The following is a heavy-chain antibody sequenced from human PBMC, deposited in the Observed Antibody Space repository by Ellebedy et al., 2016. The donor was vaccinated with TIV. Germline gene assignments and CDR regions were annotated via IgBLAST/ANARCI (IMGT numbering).Heavy chain of an antibody. CDR1: GASISTYS. V-gene: IGHV4-59*01. CDR3: ASFDYDVEGYYGLDV. J-gene: IGHJ6*01. Sequence: SETLSLXCTVSGASISTYSWTWIRQPPGKGLEWMGYFFRGGDINYNPSLESRVFMSIDTSRNQFSLSLSSVTAADTGLYFCASFDYDVEGYYGLDVWGQGTTVTVSS. D-gene: IGHD3-16*01. CDR2: FFRGGDI.